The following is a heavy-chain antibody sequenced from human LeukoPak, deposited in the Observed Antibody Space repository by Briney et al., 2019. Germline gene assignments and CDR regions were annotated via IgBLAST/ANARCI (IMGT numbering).Heavy chain of an antibody. CDR2: ISYDGSNK. CDR3: AKDAIFGVVIPVGWFDP. V-gene: IGHV3-30-3*01. J-gene: IGHJ5*02. CDR1: GFTFSSYA. Sequence: PGGSLRLSCAASGFTFSSYAMHWVRQAPSKGLEWVAVISYDGSNKYYADSVKGRFTISRDNSKNTLYLQMNSLRAEDTAVYYCAKDAIFGVVIPVGWFDPWGQGTLVTVSS. D-gene: IGHD3-3*01.